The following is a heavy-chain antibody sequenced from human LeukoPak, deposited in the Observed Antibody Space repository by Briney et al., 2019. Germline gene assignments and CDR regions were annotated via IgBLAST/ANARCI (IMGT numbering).Heavy chain of an antibody. CDR1: GFSFSNYA. CDR2: AGSSSR. Sequence: PGGSLRLSCLASGFSFSNYAMSWVRQAPGPGLEWVSNAGSSSRLYGDSVKGRFSVSRDNSKNTLYLQMNSLRADDTAVYYCAKQRGALRENYYMDVWGKGTTVTVSS. V-gene: IGHV3-23*01. J-gene: IGHJ6*03. CDR3: AKQRGALRENYYMDV.